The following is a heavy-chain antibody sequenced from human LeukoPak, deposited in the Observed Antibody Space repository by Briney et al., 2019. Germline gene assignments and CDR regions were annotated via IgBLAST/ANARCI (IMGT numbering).Heavy chain of an antibody. CDR3: ARAQLNCGGDCYSGEFDY. D-gene: IGHD2-21*01. CDR1: GGSISSYY. V-gene: IGHV4-59*08. CDR2: IYYSGST. J-gene: IGHJ4*02. Sequence: SETLSLTCTVSGGSISSYYWSWIRQPPGKGLEWIGYIYYSGSTNYNPSLKSRVTISVDTSKNQFSLKLSSVTAADTAVYYCARAQLNCGGDCYSGEFDYWGQGTLVTVSS.